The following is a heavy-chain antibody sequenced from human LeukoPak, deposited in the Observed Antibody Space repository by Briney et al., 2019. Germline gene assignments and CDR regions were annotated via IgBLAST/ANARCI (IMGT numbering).Heavy chain of an antibody. V-gene: IGHV3-48*01. CDR3: ARLTTVNWFDP. J-gene: IGHJ5*02. Sequence: PGGSLRLSCAASGVTFSSYSMNWVRQAPGKGLEWVSYISSSSSTIYYADSVKRRFTISRDNAKNSLYLQMNSLRAEDTAVYYCARLTTVNWFDPWGQGTLVTVSS. D-gene: IGHD4-11*01. CDR2: ISSSSSTI. CDR1: GVTFSSYS.